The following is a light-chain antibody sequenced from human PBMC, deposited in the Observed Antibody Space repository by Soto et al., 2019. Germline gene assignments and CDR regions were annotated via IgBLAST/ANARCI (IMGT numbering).Light chain of an antibody. J-gene: IGKJ3*01. Sequence: DIQLTQSPSFLSASVGGRVTITCRASQAISSHLAWYQQKPGKAPNLLIYGASTLQSGVPSRFSGSGSGTQFTLTISSLQPEDFATYYCQQLNSCPLTFGPGTTVDIK. CDR3: QQLNSCPLT. CDR2: GAS. V-gene: IGKV1-9*01. CDR1: QAISSH.